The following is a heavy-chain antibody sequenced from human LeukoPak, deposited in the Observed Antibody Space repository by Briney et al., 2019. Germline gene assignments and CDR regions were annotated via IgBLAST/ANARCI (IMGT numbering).Heavy chain of an antibody. CDR2: ISGSGGST. J-gene: IGHJ3*02. CDR3: ARDFRLWFGELFRGDAFDI. Sequence: PGGSLRLSCAASGFTFSSYGMHWVRQAPGKGLEWVSAISGSGGSTYYADSVKGRFTISRDNSKNTLYLQMNSLRAEDTAVYYCARDFRLWFGELFRGDAFDIWGQGTMVTVSS. CDR1: GFTFSSYG. D-gene: IGHD3-10*01. V-gene: IGHV3-23*01.